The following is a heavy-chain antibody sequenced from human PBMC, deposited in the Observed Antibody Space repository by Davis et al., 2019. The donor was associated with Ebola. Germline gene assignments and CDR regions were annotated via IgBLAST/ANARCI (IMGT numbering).Heavy chain of an antibody. Sequence: GESLKISCAASGFPFGDYAMSWFRQAPGKGLEWVSTLGTSADTYYADSVKGRFTISRDNSKNTLYLQMNGLRVEDTAIYYCAKDTSNIWFDIWGQGTMVTVSS. D-gene: IGHD1-26*01. CDR3: AKDTSNIWFDI. CDR2: LGTSADT. J-gene: IGHJ3*02. V-gene: IGHV3-23*01. CDR1: GFPFGDYA.